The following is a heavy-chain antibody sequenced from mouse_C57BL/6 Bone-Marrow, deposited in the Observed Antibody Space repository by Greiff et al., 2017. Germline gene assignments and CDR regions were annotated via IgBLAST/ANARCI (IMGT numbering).Heavy chain of an antibody. V-gene: IGHV1-18*01. Sequence: EVQLQQSGPELVKPGASVKIPCKASGYTFTDYNMDWVKQSHGKSLEWIGDINPNNGGTIYNQKFKGKATLTVDKSSSTAYMELRSLTSEDTAVYYCARFYYDYDGGGYYFDYGGQGTTLTVSS. CDR2: INPNNGGT. J-gene: IGHJ2*01. CDR3: ARFYYDYDGGGYYFDY. D-gene: IGHD2-4*01. CDR1: GYTFTDYN.